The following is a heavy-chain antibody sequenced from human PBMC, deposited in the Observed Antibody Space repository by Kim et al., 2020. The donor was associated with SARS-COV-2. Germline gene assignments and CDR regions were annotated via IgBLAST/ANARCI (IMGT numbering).Heavy chain of an antibody. Sequence: RYSQKFQGRVTITRDTSASAAYMELSSLRSEDTAVYYCARDLLGVFAFDSWGQGTMVTVSS. CDR3: ARDLLGVFAFDS. J-gene: IGHJ3*02. V-gene: IGHV1-3*01. D-gene: IGHD1-26*01.